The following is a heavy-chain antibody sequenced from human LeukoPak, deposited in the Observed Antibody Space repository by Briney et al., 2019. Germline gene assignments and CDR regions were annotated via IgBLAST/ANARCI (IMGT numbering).Heavy chain of an antibody. Sequence: ASVKVSCKASGYTFTGYYMHWVRQAPGQGLEWMGWINPNSGGTNYAQKFQGRVTMTRDTSISTAYMELSRLRSDDTAVCYCARDRKYYYDSSGYTTETFWFDPWGQGTLVTVSS. J-gene: IGHJ5*02. V-gene: IGHV1-2*02. CDR3: ARDRKYYYDSSGYTTETFWFDP. CDR1: GYTFTGYY. CDR2: INPNSGGT. D-gene: IGHD3-22*01.